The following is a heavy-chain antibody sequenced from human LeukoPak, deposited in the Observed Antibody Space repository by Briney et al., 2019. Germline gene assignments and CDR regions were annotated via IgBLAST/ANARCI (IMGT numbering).Heavy chain of an antibody. CDR2: INTNTGNP. V-gene: IGHV7-4-1*02. CDR3: ARDLGLLWFGELLKGYYYYYGMDV. J-gene: IGHJ6*02. D-gene: IGHD3-10*01. CDR1: GYTFTSYA. Sequence: GASVKVSCKASGYTFTSYAMNWVRQAPGQGLEWMGWINTNTGNPTYAQGFTGRFVFSLDTSVSTAYLQISSLKAEDTAVYYCARDLGLLWFGELLKGYYYYYGMDVWGQGTTVTVSS.